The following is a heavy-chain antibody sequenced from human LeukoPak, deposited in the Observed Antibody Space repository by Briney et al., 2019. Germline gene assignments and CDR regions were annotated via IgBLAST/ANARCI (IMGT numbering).Heavy chain of an antibody. CDR2: IGDSGGST. D-gene: IGHD2-21*02. CDR1: GFTFSSYA. CDR3: ARAASCGGDCSSSYLQH. Sequence: GGSLRLSCAASGFTFSSYAMSWVRQAPGKGLEWVSVIGDSGGSTYYADSVKGRFTISRDNSKNTLYLQMNSLRAEDMAVYYCARAASCGGDCSSSYLQHWGQGTLVTVSS. J-gene: IGHJ1*01. V-gene: IGHV3-23*01.